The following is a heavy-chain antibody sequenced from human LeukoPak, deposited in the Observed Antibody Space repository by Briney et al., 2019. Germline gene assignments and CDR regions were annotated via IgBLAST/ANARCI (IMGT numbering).Heavy chain of an antibody. J-gene: IGHJ4*02. CDR2: ISGSGGST. CDR1: GFTFSSYA. CDR3: AKIEGIDGLEDY. D-gene: IGHD5-24*01. Sequence: PGGCLRLSCAASGFTFSSYAMSWVRPAPGKGLEWVSAISGSGGSTYYADSVKGRFSISRDNSKNTLYLQMNSLRAEDTAVYYCAKIEGIDGLEDYWGQGTLVTVSS. V-gene: IGHV3-23*01.